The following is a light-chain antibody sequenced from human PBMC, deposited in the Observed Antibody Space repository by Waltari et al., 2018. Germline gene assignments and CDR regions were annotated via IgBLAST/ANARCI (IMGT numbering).Light chain of an antibody. CDR3: CSYAGNYIWV. J-gene: IGLJ3*02. V-gene: IGLV2-23*02. CDR2: DVS. CDR1: SSDIGRYDI. Sequence: QSALTQPPSVSGSSGQSVTISCTGASSDIGRYDIVSWYQQHPGNAPKLIICDVSKRPSGVSDRFSGSKSGDTASLTISGLQFEDEADYYCCSYAGNYIWVFGGGTRLTVL.